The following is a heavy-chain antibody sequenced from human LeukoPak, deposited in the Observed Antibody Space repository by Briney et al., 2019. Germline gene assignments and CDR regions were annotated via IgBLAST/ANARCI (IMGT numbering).Heavy chain of an antibody. CDR1: EFTFSSYA. V-gene: IGHV3-30-3*01. J-gene: IGHJ5*02. CDR2: ISYDGSNK. Sequence: GGSLRLSCAASEFTFSSYAMHWVRQAPGKGLEWVAVISYDGSNKYYADSVKGRFTISRDNSKNTLYLQMNSLRGEDTAVYYCARDNGVIAEVNGWFDPWGQGTLVTVSS. D-gene: IGHD6-13*01. CDR3: ARDNGVIAEVNGWFDP.